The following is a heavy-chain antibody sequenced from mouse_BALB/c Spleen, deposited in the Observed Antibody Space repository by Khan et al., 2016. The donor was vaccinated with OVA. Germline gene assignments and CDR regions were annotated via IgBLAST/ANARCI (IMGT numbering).Heavy chain of an antibody. D-gene: IGHD1-1*01. V-gene: IGHV5-17*02. Sequence: EVELVESGGGLVQPGGSRKLSCAASGFTFSNFGMHWVRQAPEKGLEWVAYISSGSNTIYYADSVKGRFTIPRDNPENNLFLQMTSLRSEDTAIYYCTRRHNTYAWFAYWGQGTLVTVSA. CDR2: ISSGSNTI. J-gene: IGHJ3*01. CDR1: GFTFSNFG. CDR3: TRRHNTYAWFAY.